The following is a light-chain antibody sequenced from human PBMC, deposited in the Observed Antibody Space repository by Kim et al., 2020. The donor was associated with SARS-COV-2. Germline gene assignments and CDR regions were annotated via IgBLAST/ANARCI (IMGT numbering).Light chain of an antibody. CDR2: GAS. Sequence: VSPGERATPSCRASQTIGTDLVWYQQKPGQAPRLLIYGASTRATGIPARFSGSGSGTDFALTISSLQSEDFAVYYCQQSTDWPVTFGQGTRLEIK. CDR1: QTIGTD. J-gene: IGKJ5*01. V-gene: IGKV3D-15*01. CDR3: QQSTDWPVT.